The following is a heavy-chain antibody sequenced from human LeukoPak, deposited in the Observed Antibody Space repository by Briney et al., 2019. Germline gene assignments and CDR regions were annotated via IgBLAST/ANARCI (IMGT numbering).Heavy chain of an antibody. Sequence: GGSLRLSCAASGFTFSGYGMHWVRQAPGKGLEWVAFIRYDGSNKYYADSVKGRFTISRDNSKNTLYLQMNSLRAEDTAVYYCARPQPGFWSGYTNGVDYWGQGTLVTVSS. CDR2: IRYDGSNK. V-gene: IGHV3-30*02. CDR1: GFTFSGYG. D-gene: IGHD3-3*01. J-gene: IGHJ4*02. CDR3: ARPQPGFWSGYTNGVDY.